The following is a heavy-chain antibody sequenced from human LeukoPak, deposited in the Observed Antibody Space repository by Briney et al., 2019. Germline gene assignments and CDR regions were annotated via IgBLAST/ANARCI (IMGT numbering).Heavy chain of an antibody. J-gene: IGHJ6*02. V-gene: IGHV3-21*01. CDR3: ARDNQPLFYGMDV. CDR2: ISSRSSYI. D-gene: IGHD2-21*01. Sequence: GGSLRLSCAASGFTFSSYSMNWVRQAPGKGLEWVSSISSRSSYIYYADSVKGRFTISRDNAKNSLYLQMDSLRAEDTAVYYCARDNQPLFYGMDVWGQGTTVTVSS. CDR1: GFTFSSYS.